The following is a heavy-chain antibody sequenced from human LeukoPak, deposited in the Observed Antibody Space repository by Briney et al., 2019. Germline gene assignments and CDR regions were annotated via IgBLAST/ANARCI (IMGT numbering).Heavy chain of an antibody. V-gene: IGHV3-30-3*01. CDR3: ARDGAESDGMDV. D-gene: IGHD2/OR15-2a*01. CDR2: ISYDGSNK. Sequence: GGSLRLSCAASGFTFSSYAMHWVRQAPGKGLEWVAVISYDGSNKYYADSVKGRFTISRDNSKNTLYLQMNSLRAEDTAVYYCARDGAESDGMDVWGQGTTVTVSS. CDR1: GFTFSSYA. J-gene: IGHJ6*02.